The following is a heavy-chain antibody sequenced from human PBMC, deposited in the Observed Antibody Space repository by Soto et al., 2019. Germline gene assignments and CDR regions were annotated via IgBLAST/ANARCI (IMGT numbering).Heavy chain of an antibody. Sequence: SEKLSLTCTVSGGSISSYYWSWFRQTPGKGLEWIGYIYYSGSTNYNPSLKSRVTISVDTSKNQFSLKLSSVTAADTAVYYCARQLSGYDSWFDPWGQGTLVTVS. CDR3: ARQLSGYDSWFDP. CDR2: IYYSGST. CDR1: GGSISSYY. D-gene: IGHD5-12*01. V-gene: IGHV4-59*08. J-gene: IGHJ5*02.